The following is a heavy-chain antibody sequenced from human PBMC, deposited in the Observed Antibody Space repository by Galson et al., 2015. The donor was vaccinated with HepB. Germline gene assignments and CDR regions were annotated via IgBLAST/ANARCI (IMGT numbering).Heavy chain of an antibody. V-gene: IGHV5-51*01. CDR2: IYPGDSDT. CDR3: ARGYCSSITCYGGGNWFDP. D-gene: IGHD2-2*01. Sequence: QSGAEVTKPGESLKISCKGSGYSFTSYWIGWVRQMPGKGLEWMGIIYPGDSDTRYSPSFQGQVTISADKSISTAYLQWSSPKASDTAMYYCARGYCSSITCYGGGNWFDPWGQGTLVTVSS. J-gene: IGHJ5*02. CDR1: GYSFTSYW.